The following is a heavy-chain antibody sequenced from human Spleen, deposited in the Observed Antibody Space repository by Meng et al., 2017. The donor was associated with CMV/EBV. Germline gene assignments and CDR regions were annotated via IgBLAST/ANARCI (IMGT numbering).Heavy chain of an antibody. V-gene: IGHV3-30*04. D-gene: IGHD3-16*01. CDR1: EFSFKNYF. CDR3: ARGGYDYVWGSYIDY. Sequence: FEFSFKNYFMHWVRQAPGKGLEWVSVTSYDGSNKYYADSVKGRFTISRDNSNNTLYLQMNSLRAEDTAVYYCARGGYDYVWGSYIDYWGQGALVTVSS. CDR2: TSYDGSNK. J-gene: IGHJ4*02.